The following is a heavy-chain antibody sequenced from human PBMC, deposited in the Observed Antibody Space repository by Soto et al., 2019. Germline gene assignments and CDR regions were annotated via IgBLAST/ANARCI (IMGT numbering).Heavy chain of an antibody. V-gene: IGHV3-23*01. CDR3: AKKSTDSSGYSDY. CDR2: ISGSGGSS. D-gene: IGHD2-2*01. Sequence: GGSLILSCEGSGFTFSNAWMSWVRQAPGKGLEWVAGISGSGGSSYYADSVKGRFTISRDNSKNTLNLQMDSLRAEDTAVYYCAKKSTDSSGYSDYWGQGTVVTVSS. CDR1: GFTFSNAW. J-gene: IGHJ4*02.